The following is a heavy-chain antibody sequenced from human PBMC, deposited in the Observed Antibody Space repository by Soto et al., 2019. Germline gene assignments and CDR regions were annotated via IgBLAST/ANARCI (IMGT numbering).Heavy chain of an antibody. J-gene: IGHJ4*02. CDR1: GYTFTSYY. Sequence: QVQLVQSGAEVKKPGASVKVSCKASGYTFTSYYMHWVRQAPGQGLEWMGIINPSGGSTSYAQKLQGRVTMTRDTSTSTVYMELSSLRSEDTAVYYCARGGPIVLMVYAATPYFDYWGPGTLVTVSS. V-gene: IGHV1-46*03. D-gene: IGHD2-8*01. CDR3: ARGGPIVLMVYAATPYFDY. CDR2: INPSGGST.